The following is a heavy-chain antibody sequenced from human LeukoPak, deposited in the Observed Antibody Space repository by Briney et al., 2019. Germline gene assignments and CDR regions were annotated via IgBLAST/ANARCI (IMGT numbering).Heavy chain of an antibody. V-gene: IGHV3-30*18. CDR2: ISYDGSNK. D-gene: IGHD6-13*01. J-gene: IGHJ6*02. CDR1: GFTFSSYG. Sequence: GGSLRLSCAASGFTFSSYGMHWVRQAPGKGLEWVAVISYDGSNKYYAGSVKGRFTISRDNSKNTLYLQMNSLRAEDTAVYYCAKGAKVRSSPKNYYYYGMDVWGQGTTVTVSS. CDR3: AKGAKVRSSPKNYYYYGMDV.